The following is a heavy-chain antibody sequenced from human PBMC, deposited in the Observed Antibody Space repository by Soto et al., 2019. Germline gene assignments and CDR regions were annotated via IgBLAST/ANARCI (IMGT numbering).Heavy chain of an antibody. D-gene: IGHD3-3*01. CDR3: ARDSVLRFVEWLFND. CDR1: GYTFSCYY. Sequence: XSVKVSCRASGYTFSCYYMHLVRQAPGQGFEWMGWINPNSGDTNYAQKFQGRVTMTRDTSISTVYMDLSRLRSDDTAVYYCARDSVLRFVEWLFNDWGQGTLVTVSS. J-gene: IGHJ4*02. V-gene: IGHV1-2*02. CDR2: INPNSGDT.